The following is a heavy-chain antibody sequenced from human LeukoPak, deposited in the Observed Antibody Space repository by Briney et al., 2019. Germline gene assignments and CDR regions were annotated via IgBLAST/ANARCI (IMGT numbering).Heavy chain of an antibody. CDR1: GFTFSNFG. V-gene: IGHV3-33*01. CDR3: ARRRRGDYDEDFYSGMDV. J-gene: IGHJ6*02. Sequence: GGSLRLSCAASGFTFSNFGMHWVRQAPGKGLEWVAVIWYDGSNEYYADSVRGRVTISRDNSKNTLYLQMNSLRAEDTAVYYCARRRRGDYDEDFYSGMDVWGQGTTVTVSS. CDR2: IWYDGSNE. D-gene: IGHD4-17*01.